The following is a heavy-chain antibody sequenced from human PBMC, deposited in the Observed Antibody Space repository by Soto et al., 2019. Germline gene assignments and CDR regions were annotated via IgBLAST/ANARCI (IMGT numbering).Heavy chain of an antibody. D-gene: IGHD2-15*01. CDR2: IIPIFGTA. J-gene: IGHJ6*02. Sequence: SVKVSCKASGGTFSSYAISWVRQAPGQGLEWMGGIIPIFGTANYAQKFRGRVTITADKSTSTAYMELSSLRSEDTAVYYCAKGEVALAYGMDVWGQGTTVTVSS. CDR3: AKGEVALAYGMDV. V-gene: IGHV1-69*06. CDR1: GGTFSSYA.